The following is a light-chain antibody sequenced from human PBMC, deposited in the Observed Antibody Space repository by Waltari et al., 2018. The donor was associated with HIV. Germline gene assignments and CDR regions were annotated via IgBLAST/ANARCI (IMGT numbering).Light chain of an antibody. J-gene: IGLJ3*02. CDR2: GVT. CDR1: HTDIGAFDL. V-gene: IGLV2-14*03. CDR3: SSYSTLKTIL. Sequence: QSALTQPASVSGSPGQSVTISCTGGHTDIGAFDLVSWYHQRSGEAPQPIIFGVTSRPSGVSSRCSGLKSGHPAYLTIAGLRDGDEAYYFCSSYSTLKTILFGGGTKLTV.